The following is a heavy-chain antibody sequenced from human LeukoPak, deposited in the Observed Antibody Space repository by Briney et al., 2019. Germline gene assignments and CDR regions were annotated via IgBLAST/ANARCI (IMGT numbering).Heavy chain of an antibody. J-gene: IGHJ3*02. V-gene: IGHV1-46*01. D-gene: IGHD2-21*01. Sequence: GASVKVSCKASGYTFTSYYMHWVRQAPGQGLEWMGIINPSGGSTSYAQKFQGRVTMTRDTSTSTVYMELSSLRSEDTAVYYCARDRGILWWFDAFDIWGQGTMVTVSS. CDR1: GYTFTSYY. CDR2: INPSGGST. CDR3: ARDRGILWWFDAFDI.